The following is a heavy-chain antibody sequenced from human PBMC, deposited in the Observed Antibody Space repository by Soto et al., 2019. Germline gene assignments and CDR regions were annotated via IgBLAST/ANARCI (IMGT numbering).Heavy chain of an antibody. CDR2: INPNSGGT. Sequence: GASVKVSCKASGYTFTGYYMHWVRQAPGQGLEWMGWINPNSGGTNYAQKFQGWVTMTRDTSISTAYMELSRPRSDDTAVYYCARGVVVVAATPYYYYGMDVWGQGTTVTVSS. CDR3: ARGVVVVAATPYYYYGMDV. CDR1: GYTFTGYY. J-gene: IGHJ6*02. D-gene: IGHD2-15*01. V-gene: IGHV1-2*04.